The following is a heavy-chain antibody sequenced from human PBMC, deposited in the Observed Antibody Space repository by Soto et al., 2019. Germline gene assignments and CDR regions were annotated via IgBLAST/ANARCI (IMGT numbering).Heavy chain of an antibody. D-gene: IGHD5-18*01. CDR2: ISSSSSTI. J-gene: IGHJ4*02. Sequence: EVPLEESGGGLVQPGGSLRLSCAASGFTFSSYSMHWVRQAPGKGLEWVSYISSSSSTIYYAASVKGRFTISRDNAKNSLYLQMNSLRDEDTAVYYCARDFRKTTAMFTVYDYWGQGTLVTVSS. CDR1: GFTFSSYS. V-gene: IGHV3-48*02. CDR3: ARDFRKTTAMFTVYDY.